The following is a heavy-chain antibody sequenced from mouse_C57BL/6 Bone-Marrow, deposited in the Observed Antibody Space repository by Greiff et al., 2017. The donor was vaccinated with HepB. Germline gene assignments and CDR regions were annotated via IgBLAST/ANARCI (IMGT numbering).Heavy chain of an antibody. CDR1: GYTFTGYW. CDR3: ARSDYWYFDV. J-gene: IGHJ1*03. V-gene: IGHV1-9*01. Sequence: QVQLQQSGAELMKPGASVKLSCKATGYTFTGYWIEWVKQRPGHGLEWIGEILPGSGSTNSNEKFKGKATFTAYTSSNTAYMQLSSLTTEDSAIYYCARSDYWYFDVWGTGTTVTVSS. CDR2: ILPGSGST.